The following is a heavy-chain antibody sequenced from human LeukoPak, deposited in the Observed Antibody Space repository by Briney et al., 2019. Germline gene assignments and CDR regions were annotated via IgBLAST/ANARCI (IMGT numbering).Heavy chain of an antibody. CDR3: VGGPTYYFEGSGYSHWYFDL. CDR2: IFYSGST. D-gene: IGHD3-22*01. V-gene: IGHV4-39*02. CDR1: GDSIDTYNYY. J-gene: IGHJ2*01. Sequence: PSETLSLTCTVSGDSIDTYNYYWGWVRQPPGKGLEWIRTIFYSGSTYYNPSLKSRVTTSLDTSKNQFSLKLSSVTAADTAVYYCVGGPTYYFEGSGYSHWYFDLWGRGTLVTVSS.